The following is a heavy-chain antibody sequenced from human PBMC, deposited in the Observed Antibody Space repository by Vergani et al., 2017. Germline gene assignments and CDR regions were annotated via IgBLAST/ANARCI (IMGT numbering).Heavy chain of an antibody. CDR3: ARDTVTVSRYFDY. CDR1: GFTVSSNY. V-gene: IGHV3-53*04. CDR2: IYSGGST. J-gene: IGHJ4*02. Sequence: EVQLVESGGGLVQPGGSLRLSCAASGFTVSSNYMSWVRQAPGKGLEWVSVIYSGGSTYYADSVKGRFTISRHNSKNTLYLQMNSLRPEDTAVYYCARDTVTVSRYFDYWGQGTLVTVSS. D-gene: IGHD2-21*02.